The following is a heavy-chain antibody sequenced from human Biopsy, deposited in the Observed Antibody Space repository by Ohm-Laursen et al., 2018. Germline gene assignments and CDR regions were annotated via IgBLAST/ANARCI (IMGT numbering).Heavy chain of an antibody. D-gene: IGHD5-12*01. CDR1: GESSSGYF. V-gene: IGHV4-34*01. J-gene: IGHJ6*02. CDR2: INQSGST. Sequence: GTLSLTYAVNGESSSGYFWNWIRQPPGKGLEWIGEINQSGSTKYNPSLKRRATLSADSSNSQFSLRLTSGTAADTAIYYCARGSGYFKLDVWGQGTTVTVSS. CDR3: ARGSGYFKLDV.